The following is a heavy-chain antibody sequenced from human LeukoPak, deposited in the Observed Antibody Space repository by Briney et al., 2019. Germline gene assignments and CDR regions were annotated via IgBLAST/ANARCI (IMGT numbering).Heavy chain of an antibody. D-gene: IGHD3-22*01. CDR1: GYTFTDHY. J-gene: IGHJ4*02. CDR2: INPNSGGT. V-gene: IGHV1-2*02. CDR3: ARDIHNPSYYYDGSGYFGPPID. Sequence: GASVKVSCKASGYTFTDHYIHWVRQAPGQGFEWMGWINPNSGGTNYSQKFKSRVTMTRDTSISTAYMELTRLTSDDSAVYYCARDIHNPSYYYDGSGYFGPPIDWGQGTLVTVSS.